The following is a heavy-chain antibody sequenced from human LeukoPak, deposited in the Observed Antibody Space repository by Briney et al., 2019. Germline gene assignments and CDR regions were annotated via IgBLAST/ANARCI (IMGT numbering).Heavy chain of an antibody. CDR2: IRYDGSNK. D-gene: IGHD1-14*01. CDR3: TRVEPTKSDDC. Sequence: GGSLRLSCAASGFTFSSYGMHWVRQAPGKGLEWVAFIRYDGSNKYYADSVKGRFTISRDNVENSLYLEMNSLTDDDTALYYCTRVEPTKSDDCWGQGTLVTVSS. CDR1: GFTFSSYG. J-gene: IGHJ4*02. V-gene: IGHV3-30*02.